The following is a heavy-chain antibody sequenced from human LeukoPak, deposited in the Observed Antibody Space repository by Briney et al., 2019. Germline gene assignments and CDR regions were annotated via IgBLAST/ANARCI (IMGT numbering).Heavy chain of an antibody. CDR1: GYSLSSGYY. CDR3: ARAIGAGRAFDY. V-gene: IGHV4-38-2*01. J-gene: IGHJ4*02. Sequence: SETLSLTCAVSGYSLSSGYYWGWIRPPPGKGLEWIGSIFHSGSPYYNPSLKSRVTISVDTSKTQFSLKRASVTAADTAVYYCARAIGAGRAFDYWGQGTLVTVSS. D-gene: IGHD3-22*01. CDR2: IFHSGSP.